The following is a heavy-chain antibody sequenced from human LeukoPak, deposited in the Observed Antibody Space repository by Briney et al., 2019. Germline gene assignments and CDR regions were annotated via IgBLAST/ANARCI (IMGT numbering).Heavy chain of an antibody. Sequence: GGSLRLSCAASGFTFSSYWMSWVRQAPGKGLKWMANIKQDGSEKYYVDSVKGRFTISRGNAKNSLHLQMNSLRAEDTAVYYCARSHPDWYFDYWGQGTLVTVSS. CDR3: ARSHPDWYFDY. CDR2: IKQDGSEK. V-gene: IGHV3-7*01. CDR1: GFTFSSYW. D-gene: IGHD3-9*01. J-gene: IGHJ4*02.